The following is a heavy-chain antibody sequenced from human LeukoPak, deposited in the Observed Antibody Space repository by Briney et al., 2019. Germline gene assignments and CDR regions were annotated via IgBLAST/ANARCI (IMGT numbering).Heavy chain of an antibody. CDR3: AKVGESSSGYYYYYYGMDV. CDR1: GFTVSSNY. CDR2: IYSGGNT. V-gene: IGHV3-53*01. D-gene: IGHD3-22*01. J-gene: IGHJ6*02. Sequence: GGSLRLSCAASGFTVSSNYMSWVRQAPGKGLEWVSVIYSGGNTYYADSVKGRFIISSDDSKNTLYLQMNSLRAEDTAVYYCAKVGESSSGYYYYYYGMDVWGQGTTVTVSS.